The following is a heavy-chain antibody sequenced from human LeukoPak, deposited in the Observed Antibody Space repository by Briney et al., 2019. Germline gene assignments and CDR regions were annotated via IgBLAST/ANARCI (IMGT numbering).Heavy chain of an antibody. CDR3: ARTLYYYDSSGYSTPSFDY. Sequence: SETLSLTCIVSGGSVSSDIYHWSWIRQPPGKGLEWIGYIYYSGSTNYNPSLKSRVTISVDTSKNQFSLELSSVTAADTAVYYCARTLYYYDSSGYSTPSFDYWGQGTLVTVSS. J-gene: IGHJ4*02. D-gene: IGHD3-22*01. V-gene: IGHV4-61*01. CDR2: IYYSGST. CDR1: GGSVSSDIYH.